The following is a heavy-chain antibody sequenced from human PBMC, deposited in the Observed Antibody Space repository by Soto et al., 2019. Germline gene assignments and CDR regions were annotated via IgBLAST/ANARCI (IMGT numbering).Heavy chain of an antibody. CDR1: GFTFGSYS. V-gene: IGHV3-48*02. D-gene: IGHD2-8*02. CDR2: ISSSSSTI. CDR3: ASSLLRGLFPSVIDY. J-gene: IGHJ4*02. Sequence: GGSLRLSCAASGFTFGSYSMNWVRQAPGKGLEWVSYISSSSSTIYYADSVKGRFTISRDNAKNSLYLQMNSLRDEDTAVYYCASSLLRGLFPSVIDYWGQGTLVTVSS.